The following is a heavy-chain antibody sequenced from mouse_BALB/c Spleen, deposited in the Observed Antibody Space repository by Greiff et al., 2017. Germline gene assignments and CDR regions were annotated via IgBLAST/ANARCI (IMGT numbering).Heavy chain of an antibody. Sequence: VQLKESGAELVKPGASVKLSCTASGFNIKDTYMHWVKQRPEQGLEWIGRIDPANGNTKYDPKFQGKATITADTSSNTAYLQLSSLTSEDTAVYYCARVTATSYWYFDGWGAGTTVTVSA. J-gene: IGHJ1*01. D-gene: IGHD1-2*01. CDR3: ARVTATSYWYFDG. CDR2: IDPANGNT. V-gene: IGHV14-3*02. CDR1: GFNIKDTY.